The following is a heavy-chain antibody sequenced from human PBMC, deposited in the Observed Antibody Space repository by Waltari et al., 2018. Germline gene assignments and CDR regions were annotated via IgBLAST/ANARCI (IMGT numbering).Heavy chain of an antibody. CDR2: IDPRDSYT. Sequence: EVQLVQSGAEVKKPGESQRIPGKGPGYSLTSYGYSWVRQMPGKGLEWMGMIDPRDSYTKFIPSFQGYVTISVDKSISTAYLQWSSLGASDTAIYYCARHLRYYYYYGVDVWGQGTTVTVSS. CDR1: GYSLTSYG. J-gene: IGHJ6*02. CDR3: ARHLRYYYYYGVDV. V-gene: IGHV5-10-1*03.